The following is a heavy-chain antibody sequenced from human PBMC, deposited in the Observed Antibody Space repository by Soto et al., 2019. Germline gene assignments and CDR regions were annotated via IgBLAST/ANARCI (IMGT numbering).Heavy chain of an antibody. CDR2: ISKSSGSI. D-gene: IGHD3-16*01. CDR3: VRDWAWGFDY. J-gene: IGHJ4*02. CDR1: GFTFSSYT. V-gene: IGHV3-48*02. Sequence: GGSLRLSCSASGFTFSSYTMNWVRQAPGKGLEWISYISKSSGSISYADSVRGRFIISRDNAKNSLYLQMTNLRDEDTAVYYCVRDWAWGFDYWGQGALVTVSS.